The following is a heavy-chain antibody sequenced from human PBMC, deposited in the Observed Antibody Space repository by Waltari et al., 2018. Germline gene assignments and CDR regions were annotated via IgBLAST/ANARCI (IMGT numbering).Heavy chain of an antibody. CDR1: GFTLSPYS. CDR2: ISSRSYI. CDR3: GRDVYGDYVGGGGGAFDI. D-gene: IGHD4-17*01. J-gene: IGHJ3*02. V-gene: IGHV3-21*01. Sequence: EVQLVESGGGLVKPGGSLRLSCAASGFTLSPYSMNWVRQAPGKGREWVSSISSRSYIYYVDSVKGRFTISRDNAKNSLYLQMNSLRAEDTAVYYCGRDVYGDYVGGGGGAFDIWGQGTMVTVSS.